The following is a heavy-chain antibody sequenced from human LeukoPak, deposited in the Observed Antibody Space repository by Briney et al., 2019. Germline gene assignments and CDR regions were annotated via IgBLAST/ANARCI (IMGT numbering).Heavy chain of an antibody. CDR2: IYHSGTS. CDR3: VGAHGSGIIRDY. Sequence: PSETLSLTCAVSGYFICSGQYWGWIRPPPGKGLEWIGNIYHSGTSYYNPSLKSRMHLSIDTSKNQFSLNLTSVTATDTAVYYCVGAHGSGIIRDYWGQGRLVTVSS. J-gene: IGHJ4*02. D-gene: IGHD3-10*01. CDR1: GYFICSGQY. V-gene: IGHV4-38-2*01.